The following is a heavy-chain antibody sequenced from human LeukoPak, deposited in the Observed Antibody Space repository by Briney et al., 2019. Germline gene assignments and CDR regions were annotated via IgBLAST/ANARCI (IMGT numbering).Heavy chain of an antibody. V-gene: IGHV4-59*01. CDR2: NYYSGST. Sequence: SETLSLTCTVSGGSISSYYWSWIRQPPGKGLEWIGYNYYSGSTNYNPSLKSRVTISVDTSKNQFSLKLSSVTAADTAVYYCARDQGFWSGYLDYWGQGTLVTVSS. D-gene: IGHD3-3*01. CDR1: GGSISSYY. CDR3: ARDQGFWSGYLDY. J-gene: IGHJ4*02.